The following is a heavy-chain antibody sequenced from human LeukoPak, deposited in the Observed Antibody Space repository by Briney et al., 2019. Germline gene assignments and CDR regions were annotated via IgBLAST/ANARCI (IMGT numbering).Heavy chain of an antibody. V-gene: IGHV1-24*01. Sequence: ASVKVSCKVSGYTLTELSMHWVRQAPGKGLEWMGGFDPEDGETIYAQKSRGRVTMTEDTSTDTAYMELSSLRSEDTAVYYCATGLFNFRDYWGQGTLVTVSS. CDR1: GYTLTELS. J-gene: IGHJ4*02. CDR2: FDPEDGET. D-gene: IGHD2/OR15-2a*01. CDR3: ATGLFNFRDY.